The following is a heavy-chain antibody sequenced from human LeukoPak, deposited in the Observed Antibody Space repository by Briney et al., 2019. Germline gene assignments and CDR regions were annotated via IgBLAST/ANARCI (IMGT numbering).Heavy chain of an antibody. CDR1: GFTFSSYG. D-gene: IGHD4-17*01. J-gene: IGHJ4*02. V-gene: IGHV3-30*18. CDR2: ISYDGSNK. Sequence: GGSLRLSCAASGFTFSSYGMHWVRQAPGKGLEWVAVISYDGSNKYYADSVKGRFTISRDNSKNTLYLQMNSLRAEDTAVYYYAKVGTGTVTYIDYWGQGTLVTVSS. CDR3: AKVGTGTVTYIDY.